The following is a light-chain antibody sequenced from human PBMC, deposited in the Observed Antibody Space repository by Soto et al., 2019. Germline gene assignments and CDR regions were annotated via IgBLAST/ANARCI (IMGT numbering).Light chain of an antibody. Sequence: IVFTHSPRTLSFSAWGRSTLYCSSSQSVSSSYLAWYQQKPGQAPRLLIYGASSRATGIPDRFSGSGSGTEFTLTISSLQPDDFATYYCQHYNSYSEAFGQGTKVDI. V-gene: IGKV3-20*01. CDR3: QHYNSYSEA. CDR2: GAS. CDR1: QSVSSSY. J-gene: IGKJ1*01.